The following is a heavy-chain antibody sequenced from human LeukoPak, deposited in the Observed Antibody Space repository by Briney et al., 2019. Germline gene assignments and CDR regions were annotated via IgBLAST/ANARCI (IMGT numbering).Heavy chain of an antibody. J-gene: IGHJ3*02. D-gene: IGHD1-26*01. V-gene: IGHV3-23*01. CDR3: AKGKRGGSYHGAFDI. Sequence: GGSLRLSCAASGFTFSSYAMSWVRQAPGKGLEWVSAIGGSGGSTYYADSVKGRFTISRDNSKNTLYLQMNSLRAEDTAVYYCAKGKRGGSYHGAFDIWGQGTMVTVSS. CDR2: IGGSGGST. CDR1: GFTFSSYA.